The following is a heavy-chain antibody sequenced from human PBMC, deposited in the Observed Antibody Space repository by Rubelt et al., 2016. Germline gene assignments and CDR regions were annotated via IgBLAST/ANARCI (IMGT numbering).Heavy chain of an antibody. J-gene: IGHJ6*02. CDR2: IYYTGST. CDR1: GGSISSYY. Sequence: QVQLQESGPGLVKPSETLSLTCTVSGGSISSYYWSWIRQPPGKGLEWIGYIYYTGSTTYNPSLKSRVAISVATSKNQFSLKRNSVTAADTAVYYCARSTSGFGRGAINVWGQGTTVTVSS. V-gene: IGHV4-59*12. D-gene: IGHD2-2*02. CDR3: ARSTSGFGRGAINV.